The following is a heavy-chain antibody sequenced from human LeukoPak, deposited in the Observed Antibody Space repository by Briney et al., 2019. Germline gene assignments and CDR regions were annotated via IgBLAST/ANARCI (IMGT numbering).Heavy chain of an antibody. CDR1: GYTFTGYY. CDR3: ARTHYYDSSGYRKKDYFFDY. J-gene: IGHJ4*02. CDR2: INPNSGGT. Sequence: ASVKVSCKASGYTFTGYYMHWVRQAPGQGLEWMGWINPNSGGTNYAQKFQGRVTMTRDTSISTAYMELSRLRSDDTAVYYCARTHYYDSSGYRKKDYFFDYWDQGTLVTVSS. D-gene: IGHD3-22*01. V-gene: IGHV1-2*02.